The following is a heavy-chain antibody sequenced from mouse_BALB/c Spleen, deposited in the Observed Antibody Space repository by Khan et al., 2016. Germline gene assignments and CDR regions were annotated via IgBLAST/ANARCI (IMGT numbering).Heavy chain of an antibody. V-gene: IGHV4-1*02. CDR1: GFDFSRYW. CDR3: AKQEDYAMDY. CDR2: INPDSSTT. J-gene: IGHJ4*01. Sequence: EVQLVESGGGLVQPGGSLKLSCAASGFDFSRYWMCWVRQALGKGLEWCGEINPDSSTTNYTPSLKDKFIISRDNAKNTLYLQMSTVRSEDTALCSSAKQEDYAMDYWGQGTTVTVSS.